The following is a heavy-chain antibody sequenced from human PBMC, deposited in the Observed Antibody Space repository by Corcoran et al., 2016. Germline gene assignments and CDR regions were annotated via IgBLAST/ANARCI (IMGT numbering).Heavy chain of an antibody. J-gene: IGHJ5*02. CDR3: ARAKYYDFWSGYYEWFDP. Sequence: QVQLQQWGAGLLKPSETLSLTCAVYGGSFSGYYWSWIRQPPGKGLEWIGEINHSGSTNYNPSLKSRVTISVDTSKNQFSLKLSSVTAADTAVYYCARAKYYDFWSGYYEWFDPWGQGTLVTVSS. CDR2: INHSGST. D-gene: IGHD3-3*01. CDR1: GGSFSGYY. V-gene: IGHV4-34*01.